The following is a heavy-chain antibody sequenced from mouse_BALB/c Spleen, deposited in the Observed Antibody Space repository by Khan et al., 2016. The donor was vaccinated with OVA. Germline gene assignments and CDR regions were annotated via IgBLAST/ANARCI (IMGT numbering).Heavy chain of an antibody. CDR1: GFTFSTYD. D-gene: IGHD1-1*02. CDR3: ARHYCGSNFYWFFEF. Sequence: QVQLQQSGAELVKPGASVKLSCKASGFTFSTYDINWVRQRPEQGLEWIGWIYPGDDSTKYNEKFKGKATLTTDKSSDTAYMQLSRLRSEAAAVSVCARHYCGSNFYWFFEFWDAGTTVIVSS. V-gene: IGHV1-85*01. CDR2: IYPGDDST. J-gene: IGHJ1*01.